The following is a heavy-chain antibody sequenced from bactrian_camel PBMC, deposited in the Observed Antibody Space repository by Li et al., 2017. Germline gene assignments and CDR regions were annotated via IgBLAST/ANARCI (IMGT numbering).Heavy chain of an antibody. D-gene: IGHD5*01. J-gene: IGHJ4*01. V-gene: IGHV3S1*01. CDR1: GFTGSNCY. Sequence: VQLVESGGGLVQPGESLRLPCVASGFTGSNCYVIWVRQTPGKGLEWVSTIDADGDNAYYADSVKGRFTISRDNAKNTLYLQLNSLKTEDTAMYYCAKDGDYQAPDYWGHGTQVTVS. CDR2: IDADGDNA. CDR3: AKDGDYQAPDY.